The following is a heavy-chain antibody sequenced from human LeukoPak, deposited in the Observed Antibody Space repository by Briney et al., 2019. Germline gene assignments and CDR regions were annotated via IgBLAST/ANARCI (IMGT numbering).Heavy chain of an antibody. CDR3: ARLSQWLV. V-gene: IGHV1-8*02. J-gene: IGHJ4*02. D-gene: IGHD6-19*01. CDR1: GYTFTSYG. CDR2: MNPNSGNT. Sequence: GASVKVSRKASGYTFTSYGISWVRQAPGQGLEWMGWMNPNSGNTGYAQKFQGRVTMTRNTSISTAYMELSSLRPEDTAVYYCARLSQWLVWGQGTLVTVSS.